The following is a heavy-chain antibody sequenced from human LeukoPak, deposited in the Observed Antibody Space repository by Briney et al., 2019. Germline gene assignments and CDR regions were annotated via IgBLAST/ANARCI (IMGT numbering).Heavy chain of an antibody. V-gene: IGHV4-61*02. D-gene: IGHD5-24*01. CDR2: IHTTRST. J-gene: IGHJ3*02. CDR3: ARDPPPREARGTFDI. CDR1: GGSISSSSYF. Sequence: PSQTLSLTCTVSGGSISSSSYFWSWIRQPAGKGLEWIGRIHTTRSTNYNPSLKSRVTISLDTSRNQFSLKLTSVTAADTAVYYCARDPPPREARGTFDIWGQGTMVTVSS.